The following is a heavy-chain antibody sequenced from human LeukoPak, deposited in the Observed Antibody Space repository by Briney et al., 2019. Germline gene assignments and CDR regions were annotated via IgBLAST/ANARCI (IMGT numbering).Heavy chain of an antibody. CDR2: IRRKTDGETT. D-gene: IGHD2-21*01. Sequence: PGGSLRLSCAASGFTAISSYISWVRQVPGKGLEWVGRIRRKTDGETTDHAAPVKGRFTISRDDSKNTLYLQMNSLKTEDTAVYYCVTDLVIKGYFDYWGQGALVTVSS. CDR1: GFTAISSY. CDR3: VTDLVIKGYFDY. V-gene: IGHV3-15*01. J-gene: IGHJ4*02.